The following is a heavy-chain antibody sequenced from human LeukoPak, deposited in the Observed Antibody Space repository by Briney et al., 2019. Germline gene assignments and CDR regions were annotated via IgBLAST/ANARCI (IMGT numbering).Heavy chain of an antibody. Sequence: GSLRLSCAASGFTFSSYSMNWVRQAPGKGLEWVSSISSSSSYIYYADSVKGRFTISRDNAKNSLYLQMNSLRAEDTAVYYCARDGVWFGELFPFDYWGQGTLVTVSS. CDR2: ISSSSSYI. D-gene: IGHD3-10*01. V-gene: IGHV3-21*01. CDR1: GFTFSSYS. J-gene: IGHJ4*02. CDR3: ARDGVWFGELFPFDY.